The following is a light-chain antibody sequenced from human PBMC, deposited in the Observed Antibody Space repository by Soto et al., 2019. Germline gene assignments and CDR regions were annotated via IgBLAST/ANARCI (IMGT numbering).Light chain of an antibody. J-gene: IGLJ2*01. CDR3: RAYKSSLTLVV. Sequence: QSALTQPASVSGSPGQSITISCTGTSSDVGGYNYVSWYQQHPGKAPKLMIYDVSNRPSGVSNRFSGSKSGNTASLTISGLQAEDEADYYCRAYKSSLTLVVFGGGTKLTVL. CDR2: DVS. V-gene: IGLV2-14*01. CDR1: SSDVGGYNY.